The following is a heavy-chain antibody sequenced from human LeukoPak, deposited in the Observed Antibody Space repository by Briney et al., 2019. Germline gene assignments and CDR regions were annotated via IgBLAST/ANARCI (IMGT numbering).Heavy chain of an antibody. CDR1: GFTFSSYD. CDR2: IGKAGDT. Sequence: GGSLRLSCVASGFTFSSYDMHWVRQGKGKGLEWVSDIGKAGDTYYADSVKGRFTISRENAKNSLYLQMNSLRDGDTAVYYCVRDPSGWGMDVWGQGTTAIVSS. J-gene: IGHJ6*02. V-gene: IGHV3-13*01. CDR3: VRDPSGWGMDV.